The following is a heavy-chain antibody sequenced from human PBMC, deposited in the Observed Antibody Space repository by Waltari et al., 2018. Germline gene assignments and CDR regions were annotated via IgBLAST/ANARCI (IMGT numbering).Heavy chain of an antibody. D-gene: IGHD5-12*01. V-gene: IGHV3-48*03. CDR1: GFTFSDFE. Sequence: VQLVESGGDLVQPGGSLRLSCAASGFTFSDFEMNWVRQAPGKGLEGLSYINSRGSTIYYADSGKGRFTVSRDNAKSSLYLQMNSLRVEDTAVYYCARDRDGYKKADLWGQGTLVTVSS. CDR3: ARDRDGYKKADL. J-gene: IGHJ5*02. CDR2: INSRGSTI.